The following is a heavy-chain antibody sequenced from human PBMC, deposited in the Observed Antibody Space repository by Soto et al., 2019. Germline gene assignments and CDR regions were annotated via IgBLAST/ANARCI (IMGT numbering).Heavy chain of an antibody. D-gene: IGHD4-17*01. CDR3: ARDADYGDYGGGYYYYGMDV. V-gene: IGHV3-30-3*01. CDR1: GFTFSSYA. CDR2: ISYDGSNK. Sequence: QVRLVESGGGVVQPGRSLRLSCAASGFTFSSYAMHWVRQAPGKGLEWVAVISYDGSNKYYADSVKGRFTISRDNSKNTLYLQMNSLRAEDTAVYYCARDADYGDYGGGYYYYGMDVWGQGTTVTVSS. J-gene: IGHJ6*02.